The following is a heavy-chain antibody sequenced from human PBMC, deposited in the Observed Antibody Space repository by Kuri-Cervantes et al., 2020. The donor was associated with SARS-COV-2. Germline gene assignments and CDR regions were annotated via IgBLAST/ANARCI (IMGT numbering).Heavy chain of an antibody. D-gene: IGHD1-7*01. CDR1: GFTFSSYG. J-gene: IGHJ5*02. CDR2: IRYDGSNK. CDR3: AGELINWFDP. Sequence: GESLKISCAASGFTFSSYGMHWVRQAPGKGLEWVAFIRYDGSNKYYADSVKSRFTISRNNSKNTLYLQMNSLRAEDTAVYYCAGELINWFDPWGQGTLVTVSS. V-gene: IGHV3-30*02.